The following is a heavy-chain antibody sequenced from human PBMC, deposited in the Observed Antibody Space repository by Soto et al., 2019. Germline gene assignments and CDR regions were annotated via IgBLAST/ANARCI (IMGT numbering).Heavy chain of an antibody. CDR2: ISSSGSTI. CDR1: GFTFSSYA. J-gene: IGHJ4*02. D-gene: IGHD4-17*01. CDR3: ARDAGGRGDPLFDY. V-gene: IGHV3-21*04. Sequence: PGGSLRLSCAASGFTFSSYAMSWVRQAPGKGLEWVSAISSSGSTIYYADSVKGRFTISRDNAKNSLYLQMNSLRAEDTAVYYCARDAGGRGDPLFDYWGQGTLVTVSS.